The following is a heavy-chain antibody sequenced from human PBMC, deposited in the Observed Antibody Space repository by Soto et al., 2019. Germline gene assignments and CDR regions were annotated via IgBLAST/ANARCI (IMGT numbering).Heavy chain of an antibody. J-gene: IGHJ5*02. CDR2: ISAYNGNT. Sequence: ASVKVSCKASGYTFNSYGISWVRQAPGQGLECMGWISAYNGNTNYAQKVQGRVTMTTDTSTSTAYMELRSLRSDDTAVYYCARDLEYQPQYPWGQGTLVTVSS. CDR3: ARDLEYQPQYP. CDR1: GYTFNSYG. D-gene: IGHD2-2*01. V-gene: IGHV1-18*04.